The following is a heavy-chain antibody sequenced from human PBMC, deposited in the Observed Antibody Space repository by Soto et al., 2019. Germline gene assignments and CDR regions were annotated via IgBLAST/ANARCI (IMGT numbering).Heavy chain of an antibody. J-gene: IGHJ4*02. CDR2: ISGDSATT. CDR1: GFTFSTNG. D-gene: IGHD1-7*01. Sequence: EVQLLESGGALIQPGGSLRLSCVGSGFTFSTNGMTWVRQAPGKGLEWVSIISGDSATTFYADSVKGRFTVSRDNSKNTLYLQMNSLRAEDTAIYYCVKDNNWDYPGWGQGTLVTVSS. V-gene: IGHV3-23*01. CDR3: VKDNNWDYPG.